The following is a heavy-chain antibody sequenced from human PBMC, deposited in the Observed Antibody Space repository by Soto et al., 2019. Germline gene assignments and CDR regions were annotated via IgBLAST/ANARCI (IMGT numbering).Heavy chain of an antibody. V-gene: IGHV3-23*01. CDR1: GFTFSSYA. J-gene: IGHJ4*02. Sequence: LRLSCAPSGFTFSSYAMSWVRQAPGKGLEWVSAISASAATTYYADSVKGRFTISRDNSKNTLFVQMNSLRAEDTAIYYCAKLGAYTTSAIDSWGQGTLVTVSS. CDR2: ISASAATT. D-gene: IGHD2-2*02. CDR3: AKLGAYTTSAIDS.